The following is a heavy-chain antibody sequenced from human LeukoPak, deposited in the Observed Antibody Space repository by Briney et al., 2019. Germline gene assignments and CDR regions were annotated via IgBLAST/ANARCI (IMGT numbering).Heavy chain of an antibody. CDR1: GYTFTSYY. CDR3: ARDPYYYDSSGSFDY. Sequence: GASVKVSCKASGYTFTSYYMHWVRQAPGQGLEWMGIINPSGGSTSYAQKFQGRVTMTRDTSTSTVYMELSSLRSEDTAVYYCARDPYYYDSSGSFDYWGQGSLVTVSS. V-gene: IGHV1-46*01. D-gene: IGHD3-22*01. CDR2: INPSGGST. J-gene: IGHJ4*02.